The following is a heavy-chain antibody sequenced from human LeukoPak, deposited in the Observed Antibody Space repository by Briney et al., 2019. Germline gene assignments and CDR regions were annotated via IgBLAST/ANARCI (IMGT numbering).Heavy chain of an antibody. CDR3: ARDNPPDY. CDR2: IKQDGSEK. V-gene: IGHV3-7*03. J-gene: IGHJ4*02. CDR1: GFTFSNYG. Sequence: GGSLRLSCAASGFTFSNYGMSWVRQAPGKGQEWVANIKQDGSEKSYVESVRGRFTISRDNAKNSLYLQLNSLRAEDTALYYCARDNPPDYWGQGTLVTVSS.